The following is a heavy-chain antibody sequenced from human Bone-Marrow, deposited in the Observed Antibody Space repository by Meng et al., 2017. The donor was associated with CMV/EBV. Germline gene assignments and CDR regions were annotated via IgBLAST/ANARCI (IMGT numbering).Heavy chain of an antibody. CDR2: INPNSGGT. D-gene: IGHD6-19*01. J-gene: IGHJ4*02. CDR3: AIQYSSGWYSALGY. V-gene: IGHV1-2*02. Sequence: ASVKVSCKASGYTFTGYYLHWVRQAPGQGLEWMGWINPNSGGTNYAQKFQDRVTMTRDTSISTAYMELSRLRSDDTAVFYCAIQYSSGWYSALGYWGQGTLVTVSS. CDR1: GYTFTGYY.